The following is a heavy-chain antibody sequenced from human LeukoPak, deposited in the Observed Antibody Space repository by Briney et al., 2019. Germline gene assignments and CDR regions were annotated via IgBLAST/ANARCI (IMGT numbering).Heavy chain of an antibody. V-gene: IGHV3-11*04. J-gene: IGHJ4*02. CDR1: GFTFSDYY. CDR2: ISNSGGSTI. Sequence: GGSLRLSCAASGFTFSDYYMSWMRQAPGKGLEWVSYISNSGGSTIYYADSVKGRFTISRDNAKNSLYLQMNSLRAEDTAVYYCARGLHDKWLAHGWGQGTLVTVPS. D-gene: IGHD6-19*01. CDR3: ARGLHDKWLAHG.